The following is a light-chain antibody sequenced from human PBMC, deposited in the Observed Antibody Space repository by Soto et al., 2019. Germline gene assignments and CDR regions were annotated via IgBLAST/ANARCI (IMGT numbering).Light chain of an antibody. CDR3: QQYHDWPPLT. V-gene: IGKV3-15*01. CDR2: SAS. J-gene: IGKJ4*01. CDR1: QSISSN. Sequence: EIVMTQSPATLSVSPGQRVTLSCRASQSISSNLAWYQQKPGLPPRLLFYSASARATGTSARFSASGSGTEFSLTISSLQSEDVAIYCCQQYHDWPPLTFGGGTKIQIK.